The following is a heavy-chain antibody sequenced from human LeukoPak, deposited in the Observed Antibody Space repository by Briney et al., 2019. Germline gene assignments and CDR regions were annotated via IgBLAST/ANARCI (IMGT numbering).Heavy chain of an antibody. CDR2: IYHSGST. CDR1: GVSISSGGYS. CDR3: ARVDTAMAYYFDY. Sequence: SETLSLTCAVSGVSISSGGYSWSWIRQPPGKGLEWIGYIYHSGSTYYNPSLKSRVTISVDRSKNQFSLKLSSVTAADTTVYYCARVDTAMAYYFDYWGQGTLVTVSS. V-gene: IGHV4-30-2*01. J-gene: IGHJ4*02. D-gene: IGHD5-18*01.